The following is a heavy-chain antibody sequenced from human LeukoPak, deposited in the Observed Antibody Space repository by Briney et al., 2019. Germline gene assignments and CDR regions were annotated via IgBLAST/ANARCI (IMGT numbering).Heavy chain of an antibody. D-gene: IGHD1-26*01. CDR3: ARDSTDGVIPRELHPPFDY. J-gene: IGHJ4*02. CDR1: GFTFSSYA. Sequence: GGSLRLSCAASGFTFSSYAMHWVRQAPGKGLEWVAVISYDGNTKFYADSVKGRFTISRDSSKNTLFLQMDSLRVEDTAVYYCARDSTDGVIPRELHPPFDYWGQGTLVTVSS. V-gene: IGHV3-30-3*01. CDR2: ISYDGNTK.